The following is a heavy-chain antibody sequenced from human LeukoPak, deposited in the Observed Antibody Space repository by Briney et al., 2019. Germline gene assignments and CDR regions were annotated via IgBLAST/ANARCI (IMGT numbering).Heavy chain of an antibody. Sequence: GASVKVSCKASGYTFTGYYMHWVRQAPGQGLEWMGWINPNSGGTNYAQKFQGRVTMTRDTSISTAYMELSRLRSDDTAVYYCARDDCSSTSCYYRYWGQGTLVTVSS. CDR3: ARDDCSSTSCYYRY. CDR2: INPNSGGT. D-gene: IGHD2-2*01. J-gene: IGHJ4*02. CDR1: GYTFTGYY. V-gene: IGHV1-2*02.